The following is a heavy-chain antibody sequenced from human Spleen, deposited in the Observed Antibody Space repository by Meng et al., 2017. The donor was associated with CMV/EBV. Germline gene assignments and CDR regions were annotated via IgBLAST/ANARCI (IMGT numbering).Heavy chain of an antibody. CDR1: GYAFSDYY. V-gene: IGHV1-2*02. D-gene: IGHD2-2*01. Sequence: ASVKVSCKASGYAFSDYYMHWVRQAPGQGLEWMGWINPNSGGTNYAQKFQGRVTMTRDTSIDTVYMELRSLTSDDTAVYYCARDGVYCSSSTCSPNWFDPWGQGTLVTVSS. CDR3: ARDGVYCSSSTCSPNWFDP. J-gene: IGHJ5*02. CDR2: INPNSGGT.